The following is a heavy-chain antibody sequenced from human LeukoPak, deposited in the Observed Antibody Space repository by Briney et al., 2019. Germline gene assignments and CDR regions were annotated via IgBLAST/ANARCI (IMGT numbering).Heavy chain of an antibody. CDR2: ISGSGGST. V-gene: IGHV3-23*01. Sequence: GGSLRLSCTASGFSFSSYGMSWVRQAPGKGLEWVSAISGSGGSTYYADSVKGRFTISRDNSKNTLYLQMNSLRAEDTAVYYCAKVTSVRFDYWGQGTLVTVSS. CDR3: AKVTSVRFDY. CDR1: GFSFSSYG. J-gene: IGHJ4*02.